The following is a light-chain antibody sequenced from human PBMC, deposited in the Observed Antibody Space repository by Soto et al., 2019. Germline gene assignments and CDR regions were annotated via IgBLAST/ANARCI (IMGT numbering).Light chain of an antibody. J-gene: IGKJ1*01. CDR3: QQYDNYSRT. Sequence: DIPMTQSPSTLSASVGDRVTITCRASQSINNWLAWYQQKPGKAPKLLIYKASNLENGVPSRFSGSGSGTEFTLTISSLQPDDFATYYCQQYDNYSRTFGQGTKVEIK. CDR1: QSINNW. CDR2: KAS. V-gene: IGKV1-5*03.